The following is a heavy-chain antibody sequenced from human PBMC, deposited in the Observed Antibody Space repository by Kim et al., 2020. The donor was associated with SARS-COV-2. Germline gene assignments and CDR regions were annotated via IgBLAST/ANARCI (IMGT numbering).Heavy chain of an antibody. CDR2: INHSGST. CDR1: GGSFSGYY. V-gene: IGHV4-34*01. CDR3: ARRRLAAAGPFDY. J-gene: IGHJ4*02. D-gene: IGHD6-13*01. Sequence: SETLSLTCAVYGGSFSGYYWSWIRQPPGKGLEWIGEINHSGSTNYNPSLKSRVTISVDTSKNQFSLKLSSVTAADTAVYYCARRRLAAAGPFDYWGQGTLVTVSS.